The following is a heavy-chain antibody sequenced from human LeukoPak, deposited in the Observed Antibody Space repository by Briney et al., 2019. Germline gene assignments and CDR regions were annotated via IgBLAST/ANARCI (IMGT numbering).Heavy chain of an antibody. V-gene: IGHV5-51*01. CDR2: IYPGDSDT. Sequence: GESLKISCKGSGYSFTSYWIGWVRQMSGKGLEWMGIIYPGDSDTRYSPSFQGQVTISADKSSSTAYLQWSSLKASDTAMYYCARLNYCSGGSCCFAYWGQGTLVTVSS. D-gene: IGHD2-15*01. J-gene: IGHJ4*02. CDR3: ARLNYCSGGSCCFAY. CDR1: GYSFTSYW.